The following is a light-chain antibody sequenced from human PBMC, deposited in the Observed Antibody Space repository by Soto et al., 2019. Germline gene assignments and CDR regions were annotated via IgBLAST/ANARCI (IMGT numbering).Light chain of an antibody. Sequence: QSALTQPASVSRSPGQSITISCTGTSSDVGGYNYVSWYQQHPGKAPKLMIYEVSNRPSGVSNRFSGSKSGNTASLTISGLQAEDEAYYYCSSYTSSSTLVVFGGGTKLTVL. J-gene: IGLJ2*01. CDR3: SSYTSSSTLVV. CDR1: SSDVGGYNY. CDR2: EVS. V-gene: IGLV2-14*01.